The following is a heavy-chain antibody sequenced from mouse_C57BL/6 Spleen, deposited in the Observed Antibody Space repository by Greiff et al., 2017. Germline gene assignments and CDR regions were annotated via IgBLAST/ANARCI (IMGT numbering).Heavy chain of an antibody. V-gene: IGHV1-59*01. Sequence: QVQLQQPGAELVRPGTSVKLSCKASGYTFTSYWMHWVKQRPGQGLEWIGVIDPSDSYTNYNQKFKGKATLTVDTSSSTAYMQLSSLTSEDSAVYYCARRGAHSNLDYWGQGTTLTVSS. D-gene: IGHD2-5*01. CDR1: GYTFTSYW. CDR3: ARRGAHSNLDY. J-gene: IGHJ2*01. CDR2: IDPSDSYT.